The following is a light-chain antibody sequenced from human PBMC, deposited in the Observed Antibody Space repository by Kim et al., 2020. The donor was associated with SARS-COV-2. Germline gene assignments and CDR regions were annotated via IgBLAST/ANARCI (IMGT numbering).Light chain of an antibody. CDR2: QGR. CDR1: RLGEKY. CDR3: QAWDKNTVI. V-gene: IGLV3-1*01. J-gene: IGLJ2*01. Sequence: SYELTQPPSVSVSPGQTASITCSGDRLGEKYASWYQQKSGQSPVVVIYQGRNRPSGVPERFSGSTSGNTATLTISGTQAMDEADYYCQAWDKNTVIFGGGTKLTVL.